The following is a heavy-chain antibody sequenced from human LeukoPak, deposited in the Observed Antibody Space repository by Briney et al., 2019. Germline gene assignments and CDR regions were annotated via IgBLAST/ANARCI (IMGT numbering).Heavy chain of an antibody. Sequence: GGSLRLSCAASGFTFSNYDMHWVRQVTGKGLEWVSTVGTAGGRYYSGSVKGRFTVSRENAENSLYLQMNSLGVGDTAVYYCAGSKSWFYYMDVWGTGTTVTVSS. V-gene: IGHV3-13*01. D-gene: IGHD3-10*01. CDR1: GFTFSNYD. CDR3: AGSKSWFYYMDV. CDR2: VGTAGGR. J-gene: IGHJ6*03.